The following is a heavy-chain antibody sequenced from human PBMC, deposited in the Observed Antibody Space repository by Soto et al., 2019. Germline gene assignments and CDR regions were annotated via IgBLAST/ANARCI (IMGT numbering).Heavy chain of an antibody. CDR1: GFTFSSYG. D-gene: IGHD6-19*01. CDR2: ISYDGSNK. J-gene: IGHJ4*02. Sequence: QVQLVESGGGVVQPGRSLRLSCAASGFTFSSYGMHWVRQAPGKGLEWVAVISYDGSNKYYADSVKGRFTISRDNSKNTLYVQMNSLRAEDTAVYYCAKGYSSGWYVSPDYWGQGTLVTVSS. CDR3: AKGYSSGWYVSPDY. V-gene: IGHV3-30*18.